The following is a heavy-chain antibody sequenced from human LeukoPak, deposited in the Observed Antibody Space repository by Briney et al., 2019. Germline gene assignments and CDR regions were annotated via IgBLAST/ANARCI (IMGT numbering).Heavy chain of an antibody. CDR1: GFTFSSYW. J-gene: IGHJ4*02. CDR2: INSDGSST. CDR3: ASALGGQGGH. V-gene: IGHV3-74*01. Sequence: PGGSPRLSCAASGFTFSSYWMHWVRQAPGKGLVWVSRINSDGSSTSYADSVKGRFTVSRDNAKNTLFLQMNSLRADDTAVYYCASALGGQGGHWGQGTLVTVSS. D-gene: IGHD1-26*01.